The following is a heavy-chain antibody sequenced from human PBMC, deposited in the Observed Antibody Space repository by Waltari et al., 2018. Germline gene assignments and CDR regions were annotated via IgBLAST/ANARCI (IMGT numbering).Heavy chain of an antibody. CDR3: ARYRPFDP. CDR1: GYTFTAYY. D-gene: IGHD3-16*02. Sequence: QVQLVQSGAEATKPGASVEVSCKASGYTFTAYYVTWVRQAPGQGLEWMGWINPNTGGTNYAQNFHGRVTMSRDKSTSTAYMELNSLKSDDTAVYYCARYRPFDPWGQGTLITVSS. CDR2: INPNTGGT. V-gene: IGHV1-2*02. J-gene: IGHJ5*02.